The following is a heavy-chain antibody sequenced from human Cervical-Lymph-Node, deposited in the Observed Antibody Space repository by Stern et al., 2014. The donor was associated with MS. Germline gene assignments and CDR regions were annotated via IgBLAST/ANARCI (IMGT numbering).Heavy chain of an antibody. J-gene: IGHJ6*02. D-gene: IGHD3-16*01. CDR3: AKPRGRKTSYYYFGMDV. CDR2: ISHDGSDE. CDR1: RFTFSSYG. Sequence: VQLVESGGGVVQPGRSLRLSCAASRFTFSSYGMHWVRQAPGQGLEWVAVISHDGSDEDYADSVQGRFTISRDDSQNTLYLQMNRLRPEDTAVFYCAKPRGRKTSYYYFGMDVWGQGTTVTVSS. V-gene: IGHV3-30*18.